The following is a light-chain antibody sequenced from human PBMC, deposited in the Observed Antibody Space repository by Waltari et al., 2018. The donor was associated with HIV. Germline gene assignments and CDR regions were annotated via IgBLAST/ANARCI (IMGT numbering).Light chain of an antibody. CDR2: EVS. CDR3: MQSAQFPLT. J-gene: IGKJ4*01. CDR1: ETLLQSDGKTY. Sequence: IVMTQTPPFLSVAPGQAASICCKSSETLLQSDGKTYFYWYVQKTGQPPQLLLYEVSNRFTGVPDRFIGSGSGTDFTLILSRVEAEDVGVYYCMQSAQFPLTFGGGTKVEIK. V-gene: IGKV2D-29*01.